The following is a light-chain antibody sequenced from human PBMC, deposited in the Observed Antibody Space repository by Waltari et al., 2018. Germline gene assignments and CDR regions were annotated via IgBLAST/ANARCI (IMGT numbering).Light chain of an antibody. CDR3: GAWDTSLNAGV. CDR2: ENN. J-gene: IGLJ3*02. CDR1: ISYITTRT. V-gene: IGLV1-51*02. Sequence: QSILTQPPSVSSAPGPKATISCSGLISYITTRTVSWYLQVPGTAPKLHIHENNKRPSGIPDRFSASKSGTIATLDISGLQTGDEADYYCGAWDTSLNAGVIGGGTKLTVL.